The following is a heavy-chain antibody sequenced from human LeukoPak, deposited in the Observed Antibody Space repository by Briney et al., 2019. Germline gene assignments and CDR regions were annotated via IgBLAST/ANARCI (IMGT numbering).Heavy chain of an antibody. J-gene: IGHJ4*02. CDR3: VRDGIRDIPGIITIRYDF. CDR2: IKEDGSDK. Sequence: QPGGSLRLSCSASAFTFSVCWMTWVRQAPGKGLEWVATIKEDGSDKYYVDSVRGRFTISRDNAENSLYLQMNSLTAEDTALYFCVRDGIRDIPGIITIRYDFWGQGTLVTVSS. D-gene: IGHD3-10*01. CDR1: AFTFSVCW. V-gene: IGHV3-7*05.